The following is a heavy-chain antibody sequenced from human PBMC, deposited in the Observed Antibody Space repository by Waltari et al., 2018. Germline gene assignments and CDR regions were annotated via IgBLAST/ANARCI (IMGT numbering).Heavy chain of an antibody. J-gene: IGHJ4*02. CDR2: INAGNGNT. Sequence: QVQLVQSGAEVKKPGASVKVSCKASGYTFTSYAMHWVRQAPGQRLEWMGWINAGNGNTKYSQKSQGRVTSTRDTSASTAYMELSSLRSEDTAVYYCARDYYDSSGFVGGTFDYWGQGTLVTVSS. D-gene: IGHD3-22*01. V-gene: IGHV1-3*01. CDR3: ARDYYDSSGFVGGTFDY. CDR1: GYTFTSYA.